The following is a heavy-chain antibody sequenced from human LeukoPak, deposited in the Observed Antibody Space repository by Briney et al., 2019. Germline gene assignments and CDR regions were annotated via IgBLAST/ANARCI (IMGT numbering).Heavy chain of an antibody. D-gene: IGHD4-17*01. J-gene: IGHJ2*01. Sequence: SETLSLTCTVSGGSISSYYWSWIRQPAGKGPEWIGRIYTSGSTNYNPSLKSRVTMSVDTSKNQFSLKLSSVTAADTAVYYCAREDYGETYWYFDLWGRGTLVTVSS. V-gene: IGHV4-4*07. CDR2: IYTSGST. CDR3: AREDYGETYWYFDL. CDR1: GGSISSYY.